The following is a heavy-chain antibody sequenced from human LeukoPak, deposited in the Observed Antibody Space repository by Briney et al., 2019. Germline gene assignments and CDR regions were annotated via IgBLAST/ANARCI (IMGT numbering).Heavy chain of an antibody. Sequence: PGGSLRLSCAASGFTFSSYSMNWVRQAPGKGLEWVAFIRYDGSNKYYADSVKGRFTISRDNSKNTLYLQMNSLRAEDTAVYYCATRYSSSWYQGYDAFDIWGQGTMVTVSS. J-gene: IGHJ3*02. CDR1: GFTFSSYS. CDR3: ATRYSSSWYQGYDAFDI. D-gene: IGHD6-13*01. V-gene: IGHV3-30*02. CDR2: IRYDGSNK.